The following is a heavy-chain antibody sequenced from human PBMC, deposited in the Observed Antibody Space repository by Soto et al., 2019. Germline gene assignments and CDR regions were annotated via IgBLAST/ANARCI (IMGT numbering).Heavy chain of an antibody. CDR2: IIHSEST. Sequence: SETLSLTCAVYGGSFSAYYWSWVRQPPGKGLEWIGEIIHSESTKYNPSLKSRVTISVDTSKNQFSLKLRSVIVADTAVYHWARFVRSCSATTCSTRADVWGQGITVTV. D-gene: IGHD2-2*01. V-gene: IGHV4-34*12. CDR3: ARFVRSCSATTCSTRADV. CDR1: GGSFSAYY. J-gene: IGHJ6*02.